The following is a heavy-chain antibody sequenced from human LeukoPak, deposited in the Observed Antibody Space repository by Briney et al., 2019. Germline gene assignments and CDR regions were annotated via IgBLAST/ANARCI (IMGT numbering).Heavy chain of an antibody. Sequence: ASVKVSCKASGYTFTSYAMNWVRQATGQGLEWMGWMNPNSGNTGYAQKFQGRVTMTRNTSISTAYMELSSLRSEDTAVYYCARGLEIIWFGEPSSYDYWGQGTLVTVSS. D-gene: IGHD3-10*01. CDR3: ARGLEIIWFGEPSSYDY. J-gene: IGHJ4*02. CDR1: GYTFTSYA. V-gene: IGHV1-8*02. CDR2: MNPNSGNT.